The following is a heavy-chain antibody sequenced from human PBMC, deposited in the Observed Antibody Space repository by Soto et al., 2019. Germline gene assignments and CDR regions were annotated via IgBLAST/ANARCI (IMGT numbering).Heavy chain of an antibody. CDR2: IYPGDSDT. Sequence: LGQSLKISCKGSGYSFTSYWIGWVRQMPGKGLDWMGIIYPGDSDTRYSPSFQGQVTISADKSISTAYLQWNSLKASDTAMYYCARASGSGGHCSLADFWGQGTLVIGSS. D-gene: IGHD3-10*01. CDR3: ARASGSGGHCSLADF. CDR1: GYSFTSYW. V-gene: IGHV5-51*01. J-gene: IGHJ4*02.